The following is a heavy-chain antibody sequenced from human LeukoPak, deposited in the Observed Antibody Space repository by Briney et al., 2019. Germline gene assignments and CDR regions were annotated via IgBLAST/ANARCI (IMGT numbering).Heavy chain of an antibody. V-gene: IGHV4-39*01. J-gene: IGHJ6*03. CDR3: ASPRYSSSSVEYYYYTDV. CDR1: GGSISSYY. Sequence: SETLSLTCTVSGGSISSYYWGWIRQPPGKGLEWIGSIYYSGSTYYNPSLKSRVTISVDTSKNQFSLKLSSVTAADTAVYYCASPRYSSSSVEYYYYTDVWGKGTTVTVSS. CDR2: IYYSGST. D-gene: IGHD6-6*01.